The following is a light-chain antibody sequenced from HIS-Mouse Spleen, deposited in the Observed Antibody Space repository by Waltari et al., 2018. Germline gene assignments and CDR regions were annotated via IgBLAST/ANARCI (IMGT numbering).Light chain of an antibody. Sequence: AIRMTQSPSSFSASTGDRVPITCRASQGISSYLAWYQQKPGKAPKLLIYAASTLQSGVPSRFSGSGSGTDFTLTISCLQSEDFATYYCQQYYSYPPGTFGGGTKVEIK. V-gene: IGKV1-8*01. J-gene: IGKJ4*01. CDR3: QQYYSYPPGT. CDR2: AAS. CDR1: QGISSY.